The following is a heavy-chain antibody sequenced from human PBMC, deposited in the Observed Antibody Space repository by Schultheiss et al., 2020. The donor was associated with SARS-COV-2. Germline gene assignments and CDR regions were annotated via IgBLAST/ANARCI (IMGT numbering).Heavy chain of an antibody. D-gene: IGHD6-19*01. CDR1: GGSINSYY. V-gene: IGHV4-4*07. CDR2: IYTSEST. CDR3: VRGGSGWYQFDS. Sequence: SETLSLTCTVSGGSINSYYWSCIRQPAGKGLEWIGRIYTSESTNYNPSLKSRVTMSVDTSKNQLSLKLSSVTAADTAVYYCVRGGSGWYQFDSWGQGTLVTVSS. J-gene: IGHJ4*02.